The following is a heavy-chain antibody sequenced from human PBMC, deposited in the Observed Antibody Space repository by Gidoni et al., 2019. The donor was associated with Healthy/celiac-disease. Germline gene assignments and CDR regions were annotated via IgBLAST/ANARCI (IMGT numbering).Heavy chain of an antibody. J-gene: IGHJ4*02. CDR2: IKSKTDGGTT. CDR3: TRGGGGS. Sequence: EVQLVVSGGGLVKPGGFLTLSCAVSGFTFSKAWRSWVRQAPGKGLEWVGRIKSKTDGGTTGYAAPVKSRFTISRNDSKNTLYLRMNDLKTEDTAVYYCTRGGGGSWGQGTLVTVSS. CDR1: GFTFSKAW. D-gene: IGHD2-15*01. V-gene: IGHV3-15*01.